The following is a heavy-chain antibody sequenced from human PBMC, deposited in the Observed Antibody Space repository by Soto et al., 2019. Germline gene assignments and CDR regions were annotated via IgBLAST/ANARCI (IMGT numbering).Heavy chain of an antibody. Sequence: QVQLVQSGAEVKKPGSSVKVSCKASGGTFSSYAITWVRQAPGQGLEWMGGIIPIFGTANYAQKFQGRVTITAXXSXSXXYVELSSLRSEDTAVYYCARDRGPSSGYYPYWFDPWGQGTLVTVSS. CDR2: IIPIFGTA. V-gene: IGHV1-69*12. J-gene: IGHJ5*02. D-gene: IGHD3-22*01. CDR3: ARDRGPSSGYYPYWFDP. CDR1: GGTFSSYA.